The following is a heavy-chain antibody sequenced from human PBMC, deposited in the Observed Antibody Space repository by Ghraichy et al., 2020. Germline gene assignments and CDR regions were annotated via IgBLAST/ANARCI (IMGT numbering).Heavy chain of an antibody. V-gene: IGHV3-33*01. D-gene: IGHD5-12*01. CDR2: IWFEGSNK. Sequence: GGSLRLSCAASGFIFSNYAMHWVRQAPGKGLEWVAVIWFEGSNKYYTDSVKGRFTISRDNSKNTFLQMNSLRPEDTAVYYCARDRGYSGHRGYYGIDVWGQGTAVTVSS. CDR1: GFIFSNYA. J-gene: IGHJ6*02. CDR3: ARDRGYSGHRGYYGIDV.